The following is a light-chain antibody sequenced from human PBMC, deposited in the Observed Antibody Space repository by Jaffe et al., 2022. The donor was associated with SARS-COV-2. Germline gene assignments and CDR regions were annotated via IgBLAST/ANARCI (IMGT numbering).Light chain of an antibody. V-gene: IGKV1-39*01. CDR2: AAS. CDR1: ESINGL. CDR3: QQTYTSPAMT. Sequence: DIQLTQSPSSLSASVGDRVTITCRTSESINGLLNWLQQKPREAPKLLIYAASSLHSGVPSRFSGSGSGTEFTLTISSLQPEDFATYFCQQTYTSPAMTFGQGTRLET. J-gene: IGKJ5*01.